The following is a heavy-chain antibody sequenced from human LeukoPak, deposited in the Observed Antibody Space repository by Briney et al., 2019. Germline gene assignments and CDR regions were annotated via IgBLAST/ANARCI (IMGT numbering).Heavy chain of an antibody. V-gene: IGHV3-74*01. CDR1: GFTFCDYW. CDR3: TRTTYEFTWFDP. CDR2: IKSDGSST. D-gene: IGHD3-3*01. J-gene: IGHJ5*02. Sequence: GGSLRLSCAASGFTFCDYWMHWLRQAPGKGLEWVSRIKSDGSSTSYADSVKGRFTVSRDNAKNTLFLQMNSLRAEDTAVYYCTRTTYEFTWFDPWGQGTLVTVSS.